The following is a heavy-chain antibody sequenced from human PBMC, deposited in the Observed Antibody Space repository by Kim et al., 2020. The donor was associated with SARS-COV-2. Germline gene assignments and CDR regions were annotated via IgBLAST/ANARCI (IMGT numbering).Heavy chain of an antibody. V-gene: IGHV4-59*01. J-gene: IGHJ5*02. Sequence: SETLSLTCTVSGGSISSYYWNWIRQPPGKGLEWIGYIYYSGSTNYNPSLKSRVTISVDTSKNQFSLRLSSVTAADTAVYYCARGGVGSSWYSNWFDPWGQGTLVTVSS. CDR2: IYYSGST. CDR3: ARGGVGSSWYSNWFDP. CDR1: GGSISSYY. D-gene: IGHD6-13*01.